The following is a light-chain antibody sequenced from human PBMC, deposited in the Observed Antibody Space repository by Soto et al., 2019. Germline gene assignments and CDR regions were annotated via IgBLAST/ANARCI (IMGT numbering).Light chain of an antibody. CDR2: GVT. J-gene: IGLJ3*02. CDR1: SSDVGVHNF. Sequence: QSALTQPASVSGSPGQSISISCTGSSSDVGVHNFVSWYQHHPGKAPKVLIYGVTNRPSGVSNRFSGSKSGNTASLTISGLQAEDEGDYYCCSYTPAYPWVFGGGTKVTVL. CDR3: CSYTPAYPWV. V-gene: IGLV2-14*01.